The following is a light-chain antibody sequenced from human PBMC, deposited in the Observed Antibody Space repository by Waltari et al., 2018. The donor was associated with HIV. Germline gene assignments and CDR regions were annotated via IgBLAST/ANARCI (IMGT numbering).Light chain of an antibody. CDR1: TGAVTSGHY. V-gene: IGLV7-46*01. CDR3: LLSYSGVRV. Sequence: QAVVTQEPSLTVSPGGTVTLTCASRTGAVTSGHYPYWFQQKPGQVPMTLIYETSNKPSWTPARFSGSLLGGKAALTLSHAQPEDEADYYCLLSYSGVRVFGGGTKLTVL. J-gene: IGLJ3*02. CDR2: ETS.